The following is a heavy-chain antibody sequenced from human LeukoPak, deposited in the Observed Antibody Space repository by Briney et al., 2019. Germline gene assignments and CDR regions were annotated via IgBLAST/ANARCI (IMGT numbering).Heavy chain of an antibody. CDR2: INHSGST. V-gene: IGHV4-34*01. Sequence: SETLSLTCAVYGGSFSGYYWSWIRQPPGKGLEWIGEINHSGSTNYNPSLKSRVPISVDTSKNQFSLKLSSVTAADTAVYYCAARRDGYNLDYWGQGTLVTVSS. CDR1: GGSFSGYY. D-gene: IGHD5-24*01. CDR3: AARRDGYNLDY. J-gene: IGHJ4*02.